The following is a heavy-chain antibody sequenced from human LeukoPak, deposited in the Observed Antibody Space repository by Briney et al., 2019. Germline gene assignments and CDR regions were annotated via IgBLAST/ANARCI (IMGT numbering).Heavy chain of an antibody. CDR1: GFTFSSYA. V-gene: IGHV3-30*04. J-gene: IGHJ4*02. CDR3: ARGDTIAAAGFPFDY. D-gene: IGHD6-13*01. Sequence: GRSLRLSCAASGFTFSSYAMHWVRQAPGKGLEWVAVISYDGSNKYYADSVKGRFTISRDNSKNTLYLQMNSLRAEDTAVYYCARGDTIAAAGFPFDYWGQGTLVTVSS. CDR2: ISYDGSNK.